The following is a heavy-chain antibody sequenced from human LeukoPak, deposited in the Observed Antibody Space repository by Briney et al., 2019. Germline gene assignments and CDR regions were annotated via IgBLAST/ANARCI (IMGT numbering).Heavy chain of an antibody. V-gene: IGHV3-23*01. CDR3: AKMNVLTGYYTPNFDF. Sequence: HPGGSLRLSCAASGFTFSSYAMSWVRQAPRKGLEWVSVVSGSGSSTDYADSVKGRFTISRDNSKNTLYLQMSSLSAEDTAVHYCAKMNVLTGYYTPNFDFWGQGTLVTVSS. CDR2: VSGSGSST. J-gene: IGHJ4*02. CDR1: GFTFSSYA. D-gene: IGHD3-9*01.